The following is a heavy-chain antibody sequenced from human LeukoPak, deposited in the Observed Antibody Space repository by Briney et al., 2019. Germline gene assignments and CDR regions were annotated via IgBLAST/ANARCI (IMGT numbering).Heavy chain of an antibody. Sequence: SETLSLTCAVSGGSISSSNWWSWVRQPPGKGLEWTGEIYHSGSTNYNPSLNSRVTISVDKSKNQFSLKLSSVTAADTAVYYCARGHSSGYFSFDYWGQGTLVTVSS. CDR2: IYHSGST. CDR3: ARGHSSGYFSFDY. CDR1: GGSISSSNW. D-gene: IGHD3-22*01. V-gene: IGHV4-4*02. J-gene: IGHJ4*02.